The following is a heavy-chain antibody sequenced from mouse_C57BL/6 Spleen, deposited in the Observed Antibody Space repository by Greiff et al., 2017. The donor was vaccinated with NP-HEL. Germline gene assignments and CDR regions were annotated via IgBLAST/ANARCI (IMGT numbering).Heavy chain of an antibody. CDR3: ARCYGGYFDV. CDR2: INYDGSST. Sequence: EVQLQQSEGGLVQPGSSMKLSCTASGFTFSDYYMAWVRQVPEKGLEWVANINYDGSSTYYLDSLKSRFIISRDKAKNILYLQMSSLKSEDTATYYCARCYGGYFDVWGTGTTVTVSS. J-gene: IGHJ1*03. V-gene: IGHV5-16*01. CDR1: GFTFSDYY. D-gene: IGHD1-1*01.